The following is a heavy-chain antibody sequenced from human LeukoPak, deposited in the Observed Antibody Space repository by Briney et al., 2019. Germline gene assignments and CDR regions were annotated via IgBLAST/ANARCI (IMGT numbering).Heavy chain of an antibody. CDR3: AKKELADAYDI. CDR1: GFTFSSYA. CDR2: ISGLGSSS. Sequence: GGSLRLSCAASGFTFSSYAMSWVRQAPGKGLEWVSDISGLGSSSYYAGSVVGRFTISRDNSKNTLSLQMHRLRVDDTAVYYCAKKELADAYDIWGQGTMVTVSS. D-gene: IGHD1-1*01. V-gene: IGHV3-23*01. J-gene: IGHJ3*02.